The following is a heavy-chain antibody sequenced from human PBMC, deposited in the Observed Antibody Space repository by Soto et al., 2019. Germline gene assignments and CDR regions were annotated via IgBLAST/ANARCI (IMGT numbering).Heavy chain of an antibody. Sequence: ASVKVSCKASGYTFTIYAMHWVRQAPGQRLEWMGWINAGNGNTKYSQKFQDRVTTTRDRSMSTAYMELSSLRSEDTAMYYCARSPQAAAGWFDPWGQGTLVTVSS. CDR2: INAGNGNT. J-gene: IGHJ5*02. V-gene: IGHV1-3*01. CDR3: ARSPQAAAGWFDP. D-gene: IGHD6-13*01. CDR1: GYTFTIYA.